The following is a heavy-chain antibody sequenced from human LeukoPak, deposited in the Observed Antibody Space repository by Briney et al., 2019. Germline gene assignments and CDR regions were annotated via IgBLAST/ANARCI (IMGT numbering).Heavy chain of an antibody. Sequence: GGSLRVSCAASGFTFSNNVIHWVRQAPGKGLEWVAMISYDGSDKYYADSVKGRFTISRDNSKNTLYLQMTSLRAEDTAVYYCARDLYGSRSNRCGMDVWGKGTTVTVSS. CDR3: ARDLYGSRSNRCGMDV. CDR1: GFTFSNNV. J-gene: IGHJ6*04. V-gene: IGHV3-30*04. CDR2: ISYDGSDK. D-gene: IGHD3-10*01.